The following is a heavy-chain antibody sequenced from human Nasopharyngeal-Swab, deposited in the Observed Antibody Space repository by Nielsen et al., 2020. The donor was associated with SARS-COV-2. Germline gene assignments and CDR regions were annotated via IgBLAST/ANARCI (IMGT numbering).Heavy chain of an antibody. Sequence: GESLKISCAASGFTLSSYSMNWVRQAPGKGLEWVSSISSSSSYIFYADSVKGRFTISRDNAKNSLYLQMNSLRVEDTAVYYCARVHCSRSSCSAPDYYYYYYMDVWGKGTTVTVSS. CDR1: GFTLSSYS. CDR2: ISSSSSYI. D-gene: IGHD2-2*01. V-gene: IGHV3-21*01. CDR3: ARVHCSRSSCSAPDYYYYYYMDV. J-gene: IGHJ6*03.